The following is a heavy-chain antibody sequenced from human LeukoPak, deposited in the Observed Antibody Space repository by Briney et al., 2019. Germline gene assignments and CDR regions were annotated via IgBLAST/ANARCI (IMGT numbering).Heavy chain of an antibody. CDR2: INEDGSTT. V-gene: IGHV3-74*01. CDR1: GFTFSSYA. Sequence: PPGGSLRLSCAASGFTFSSYAMSWVRQAPGKGLVWVSRINEDGSTTNYADSVKGRSTIFRDNAKNTLYLQMNSLRAEDTAVYYCVRDLGGRSGHWGQGTLVTVSS. D-gene: IGHD1-26*01. CDR3: VRDLGGRSGH. J-gene: IGHJ4*02.